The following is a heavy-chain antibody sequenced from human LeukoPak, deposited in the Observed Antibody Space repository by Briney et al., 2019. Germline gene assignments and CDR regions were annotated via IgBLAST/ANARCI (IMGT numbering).Heavy chain of an antibody. D-gene: IGHD6-19*01. CDR2: ISGSGGST. CDR3: AKTTVGYSSGRYPGWPADC. V-gene: IGHV3-23*01. CDR1: GFTFNSYG. Sequence: PGGSLRLSCAASGFTFNSYGMSWVRQAPGKGLEWVSGISGSGGSTYYADSVKGRFTISRDNFKSTLYLQLNSLRAEDTAVYYCAKTTVGYSSGRYPGWPADCWGQGTLVTVSS. J-gene: IGHJ4*02.